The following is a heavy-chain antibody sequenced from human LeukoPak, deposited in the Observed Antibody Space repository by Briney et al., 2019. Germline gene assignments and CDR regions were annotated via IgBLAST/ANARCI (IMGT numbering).Heavy chain of an antibody. CDR3: ARERRGSEGWFDP. Sequence: SETLSLTCTVSGGSISRYYWSWMRQPPGKGLEWIGYVYYSGRTNYNPSLKSRVTISVDTSKNQFSLKLSSVTAADTAVYYCARERRGSEGWFDPWGQGTLVTAFS. V-gene: IGHV4-59*01. D-gene: IGHD1-26*01. J-gene: IGHJ5*02. CDR1: GGSISRYY. CDR2: VYYSGRT.